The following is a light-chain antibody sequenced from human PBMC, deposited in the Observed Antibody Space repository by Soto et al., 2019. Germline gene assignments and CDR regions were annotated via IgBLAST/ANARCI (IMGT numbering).Light chain of an antibody. J-gene: IGKJ1*01. V-gene: IGKV1D-12*01. CDR3: QQADSFPWT. CDR2: YAS. Sequence: DIQMTQSPSSVSASVGDRVTITCRASQGISSLLAWYQQKPGKAPKLLIYYASNLENGVPSRFSGSGSGPDFTLTISSLQPEYFATYFCQQADSFPWTFGQGTKVEL. CDR1: QGISSL.